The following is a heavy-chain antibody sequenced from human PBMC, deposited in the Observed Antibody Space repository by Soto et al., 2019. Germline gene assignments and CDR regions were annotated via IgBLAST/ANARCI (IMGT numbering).Heavy chain of an antibody. D-gene: IGHD6-13*01. J-gene: IGHJ1*01. Sequence: SETLSLTCTVSGYSISSGYYWGWIRQPPGKGLEWIGEINHSGSTNYNPSLKSRVTISVDTSKNQFSLKLSSVTAADTAVYYCARRSGIAAKYFQHWGQGTLVTVSS. V-gene: IGHV4-38-2*02. CDR2: INHSGST. CDR1: GYSISSGYY. CDR3: ARRSGIAAKYFQH.